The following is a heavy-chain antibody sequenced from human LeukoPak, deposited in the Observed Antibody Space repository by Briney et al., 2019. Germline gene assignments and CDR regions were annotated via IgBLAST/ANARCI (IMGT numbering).Heavy chain of an antibody. CDR2: IIPIFGTA. J-gene: IGHJ4*02. CDR1: GGTFSSYA. CDR3: AREPGAAAGIYFDD. D-gene: IGHD6-13*01. Sequence: GASVKVSCKASGGTFSSYAISWVRQAPGQGLEWMGGIIPIFGTANYAQKFQGRVTITADKSTSTAYMELSSLRSEDTAVYYCAREPGAAAGIYFDDWGQGTLVTVSS. V-gene: IGHV1-69*06.